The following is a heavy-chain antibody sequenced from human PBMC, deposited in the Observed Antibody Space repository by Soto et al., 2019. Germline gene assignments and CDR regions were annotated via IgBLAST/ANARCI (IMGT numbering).Heavy chain of an antibody. CDR2: ISPYNGDT. D-gene: IGHD2-15*01. J-gene: IGHJ4*02. CDR1: GYTFSDFG. Sequence: QVQLVQSGAEVKEPGASVKVSCKASGYTFSDFGISWVRQAPGQGLEWMAWISPYNGDTKYTQKLQGRVTMTTDTSTGTAYMELRSVRSDDTAVYYCAREYCRGGSCYGVDYWGQGTLVTVSS. V-gene: IGHV1-18*01. CDR3: AREYCRGGSCYGVDY.